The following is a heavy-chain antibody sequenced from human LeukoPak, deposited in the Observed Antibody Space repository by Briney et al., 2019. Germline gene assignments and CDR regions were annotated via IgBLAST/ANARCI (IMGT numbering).Heavy chain of an antibody. V-gene: IGHV1-46*01. Sequence: ASVTVSFMASGYTFTNYAMNWVRQAPGQGLEWMGIINPSGGSTSYAQKFQGRVTMTRDTSTSTVYMELSSLRSEDTAVYYCARTARHYDSSDDGGFDYWGRGTLVTVSS. CDR3: ARTARHYDSSDDGGFDY. CDR2: INPSGGST. D-gene: IGHD3-22*01. CDR1: GYTFTNYA. J-gene: IGHJ4*02.